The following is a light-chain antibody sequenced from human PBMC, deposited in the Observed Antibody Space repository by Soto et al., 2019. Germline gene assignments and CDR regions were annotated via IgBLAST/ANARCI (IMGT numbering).Light chain of an antibody. Sequence: EIVLTQSQGTLSFAAGERVTLSCRASHSVPTNYLAGYKQKPGQSPRLLIYGAYTRATGIPERFSGSGSGTDFTLTISRLEPEDFAVYYCQDYGSSAWTFGQGTKVAIK. CDR3: QDYGSSAWT. CDR1: HSVPTNY. J-gene: IGKJ1*01. CDR2: GAY. V-gene: IGKV3-20*01.